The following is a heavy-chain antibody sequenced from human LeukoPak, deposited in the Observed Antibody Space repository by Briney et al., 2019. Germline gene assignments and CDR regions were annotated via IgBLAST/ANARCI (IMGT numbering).Heavy chain of an antibody. D-gene: IGHD2-2*01. J-gene: IGHJ5*02. CDR2: ISYDGSNK. CDR1: GFTFSSYA. Sequence: GGSLRLSCAASGFTFSSYAMHWVRQAPGKGLEWVAVISYDGSNKYYADSVKGRFTISRDNSKNTLYLQMNSLRAEDTAVYYCARDGPPTSSTWGQGTLVTVSS. V-gene: IGHV3-30-3*01. CDR3: ARDGPPTSST.